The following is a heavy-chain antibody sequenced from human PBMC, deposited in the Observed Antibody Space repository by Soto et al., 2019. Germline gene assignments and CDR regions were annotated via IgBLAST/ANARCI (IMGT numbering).Heavy chain of an antibody. D-gene: IGHD3-22*01. J-gene: IGHJ6*02. CDR2: IIPIFGTA. CDR3: ARDLVKWLPQKAYYYYYGMDV. CDR1: GGTFSSYA. V-gene: IGHV1-69*13. Sequence: SVKVSCKASGGTFSSYAISWVRQAPGQGLEWMGGIIPIFGTADYAQKFQGRVTITADESTSTAYMELSSLRSEDTAVYYCARDLVKWLPQKAYYYYYGMDVWGQGTTVTVSS.